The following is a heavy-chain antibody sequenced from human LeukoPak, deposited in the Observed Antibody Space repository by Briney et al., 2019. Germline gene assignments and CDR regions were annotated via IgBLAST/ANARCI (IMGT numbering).Heavy chain of an antibody. J-gene: IGHJ4*02. V-gene: IGHV3-30*03. CDR1: GFTFSSYG. CDR3: ARDTGYSGYDFYFDY. D-gene: IGHD5-12*01. Sequence: GGSLRLSCAASGFTFSSYGMHWVRQAPGKGLEWVAVISYDGSNKYYADSVKGRFTISRDNSKNTLYLQMNSLRAEDTAVYYCARDTGYSGYDFYFDYWGQGTLVTVSS. CDR2: ISYDGSNK.